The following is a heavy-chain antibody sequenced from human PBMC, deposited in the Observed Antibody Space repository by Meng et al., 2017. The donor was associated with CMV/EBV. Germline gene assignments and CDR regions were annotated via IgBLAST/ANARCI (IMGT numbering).Heavy chain of an antibody. J-gene: IGHJ5*02. V-gene: IGHV4-34*01. CDR1: GSVSGYY. CDR3: ARPNHYCSSTSCPNWFDP. D-gene: IGHD2-2*01. Sequence: GSVSGYYWSWIRQPPGKGLEWIGEINHSGSTNYNPSLKSRVTISVDTSKNQFSLKLSSVTAADTAVYYCARPNHYCSSTSCPNWFDPWGQGTLVTVSS. CDR2: INHSGST.